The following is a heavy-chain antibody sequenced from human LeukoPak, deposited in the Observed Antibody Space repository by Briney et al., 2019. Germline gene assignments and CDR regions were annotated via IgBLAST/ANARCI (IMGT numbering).Heavy chain of an antibody. V-gene: IGHV4-39*01. CDR3: TSADDAFDI. CDR1: GGSISSSSYY. Sequence: SETLSLTCTVSGGSISSSSYYWGWIRQPPGKGLEWIGSIYYSGSTYYNPSLKSRVTISVDTSKNQLSLKLSSVTAADTAVYYCTSADDAFDIWGQGTMVTVSS. CDR2: IYYSGST. J-gene: IGHJ3*02.